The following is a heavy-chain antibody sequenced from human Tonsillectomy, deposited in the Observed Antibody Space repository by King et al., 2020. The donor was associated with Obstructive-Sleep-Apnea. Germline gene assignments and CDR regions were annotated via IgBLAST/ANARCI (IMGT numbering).Heavy chain of an antibody. D-gene: IGHD3-22*01. J-gene: IGHJ2*01. CDR3: ARCINYASSGYYLRSYWYFDL. V-gene: IGHV3-11*01. CDR2: ISSSGSTI. CDR1: GFTFSDYY. Sequence: QLVQSGGGLVKPGGSLRLSCAASGFTFSDYYMSWIRQAPGKGLEWVSYISSSGSTIYYADSVKGRFTISRDNAKNSLYLQMNSLRAEDTAVYYCARCINYASSGYYLRSYWYFDLWGRGTLVTVSS.